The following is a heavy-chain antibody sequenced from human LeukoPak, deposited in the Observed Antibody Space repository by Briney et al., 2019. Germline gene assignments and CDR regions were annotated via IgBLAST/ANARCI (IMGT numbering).Heavy chain of an antibody. Sequence: SETLSLTCTVSGGSISSYYWSWIRQPPGKGLEWIGYIYYSGSTNYNPSLKSRVTISVDTSKNQFSLKLSSVTAADTAVYYCARDRGSSWQYYFDYWGQGTLVTVSS. V-gene: IGHV4-59*01. D-gene: IGHD6-13*01. J-gene: IGHJ4*02. CDR3: ARDRGSSWQYYFDY. CDR2: IYYSGST. CDR1: GGSISSYY.